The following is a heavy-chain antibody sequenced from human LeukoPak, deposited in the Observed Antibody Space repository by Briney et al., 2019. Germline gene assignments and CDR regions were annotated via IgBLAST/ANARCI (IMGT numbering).Heavy chain of an antibody. CDR2: IDHTGIT. D-gene: IGHD6-13*01. CDR3: ARGRVSSNTWYSAYYYYFYMDV. Sequence: SETLSLTCTVSDDSITIYYWTWIRQPPGKGLEWIGYIDHTGITNYNPSLNSRVTISRDTSKNHFSLELSSATAADTAVYFCARGRVSSNTWYSAYYYYFYMDVWGKGTTVTVSS. J-gene: IGHJ6*03. V-gene: IGHV4-59*01. CDR1: DDSITIYY.